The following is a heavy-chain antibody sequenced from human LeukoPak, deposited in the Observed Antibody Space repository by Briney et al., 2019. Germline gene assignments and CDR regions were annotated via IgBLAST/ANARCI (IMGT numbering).Heavy chain of an antibody. CDR3: ARAGVWDYSDSSGYHNAAFDI. V-gene: IGHV1-2*02. D-gene: IGHD3-22*01. CDR1: GYTFTGYY. J-gene: IGHJ3*02. Sequence: ASVKVSCKASGYTFTGYYMHWVRQAPGQGLEWMGWINPNSGGTNYAQKFQGRVTMTRDTSISTAYMDLSRLRSDDTAVYYCARAGVWDYSDSSGYHNAAFDIWGQGTMVTVSS. CDR2: INPNSGGT.